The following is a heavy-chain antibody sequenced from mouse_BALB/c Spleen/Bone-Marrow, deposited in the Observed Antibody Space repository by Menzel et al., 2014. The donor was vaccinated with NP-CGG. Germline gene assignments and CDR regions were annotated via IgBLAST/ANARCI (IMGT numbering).Heavy chain of an antibody. Sequence: EVQLQQSGPELVKPGASVKISCKASGYSFTGYFMNLVRQSHGKSLEWIGRINPYHGDTFYNQNFKGKATLTVDKSSSTVYMEFLSLTSEDSAVYYCGRRGNYDAMGYWGQGTSVTVSS. J-gene: IGHJ4*01. CDR1: GYSFTGYF. V-gene: IGHV1-37*01. CDR3: GRRGNYDAMGY. D-gene: IGHD2-1*01. CDR2: INPYHGDT.